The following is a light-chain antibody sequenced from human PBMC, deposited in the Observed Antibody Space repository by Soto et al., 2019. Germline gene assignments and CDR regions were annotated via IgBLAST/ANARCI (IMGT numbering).Light chain of an antibody. V-gene: IGLV1-44*01. CDR3: SSWYDTLNAWV. CDR1: SSNIGSKT. J-gene: IGLJ3*02. Sequence: QCVLTQPPSASGTPGQSVTISCSGSSSNIGSKTANWYQQLPGTAPKLLIYSNNRRPSGVPDRFSGSKSGSSASLAISGLKSEDEADYYCSSWYDTLNAWVFGGGTNMTAL. CDR2: SNN.